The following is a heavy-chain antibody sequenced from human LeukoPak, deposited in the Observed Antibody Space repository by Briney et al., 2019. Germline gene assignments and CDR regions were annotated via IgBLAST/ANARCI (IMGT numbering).Heavy chain of an antibody. CDR1: GYTFTSYD. CDR2: MNPNSGNP. D-gene: IGHD6-6*01. CDR3: ARGRRAALPFDY. J-gene: IGHJ4*02. V-gene: IGHV1-8*01. Sequence: ASVKVSCKASGYTFTSYDINWVRQATGQGLEWMGWMNPNSGNPGYAQKFQGRVTMTRNTSISTAYMELSSLRSEDTAVYYCARGRRAALPFDYWGQGTLVTVSS.